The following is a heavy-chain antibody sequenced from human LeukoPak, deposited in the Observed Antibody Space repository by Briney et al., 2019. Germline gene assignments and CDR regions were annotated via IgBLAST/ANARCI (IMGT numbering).Heavy chain of an antibody. V-gene: IGHV3-74*01. J-gene: IGHJ1*01. CDR2: INSDGSST. Sequence: GGSLRLSCAASGFTFSSYWMHWVRQAPGKGLVWVSRINSDGSSTSYADSVKGRFTISRDNAKNTLYLQMNSLRAEDTAVYYCARYDYYDSSGYKIAEYFQHWGQGTLVTVSS. CDR1: GFTFSSYW. CDR3: ARYDYYDSSGYKIAEYFQH. D-gene: IGHD3-22*01.